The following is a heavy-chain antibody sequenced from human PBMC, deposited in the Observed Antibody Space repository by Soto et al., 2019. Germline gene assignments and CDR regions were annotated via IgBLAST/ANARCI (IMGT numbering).Heavy chain of an antibody. CDR2: MNPNSGNT. CDR1: GYTFTSYD. D-gene: IGHD4-17*01. Sequence: QVQLVQSGAEVKKPGASVKVSCKASGYTFTSYDINWVRQATGQGLEWMGWMNPNSGNTGYAQKFQGRVTRTRNTSISTADMERSSLRSEDTAVYYCARGRDYGDYYYYYGMDVWGQGTTVTVSS. J-gene: IGHJ6*02. V-gene: IGHV1-8*01. CDR3: ARGRDYGDYYYYYGMDV.